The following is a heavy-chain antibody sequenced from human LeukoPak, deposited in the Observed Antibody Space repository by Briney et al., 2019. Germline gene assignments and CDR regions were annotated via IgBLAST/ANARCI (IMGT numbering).Heavy chain of an antibody. Sequence: GASVKVSCKASGGTFSSYAISWVRQAPGQELEWMGGIIPIFGTANYAQKFQGRVTITADESTSTAYMELSSLRSEDTAVYYCARGSLHSSSWYGLWSSYYYYYMDVWGKGTTVTVSS. CDR3: ARGSLHSSSWYGLWSSYYYYYMDV. CDR1: GGTFSSYA. CDR2: IIPIFGTA. D-gene: IGHD6-13*01. J-gene: IGHJ6*03. V-gene: IGHV1-69*13.